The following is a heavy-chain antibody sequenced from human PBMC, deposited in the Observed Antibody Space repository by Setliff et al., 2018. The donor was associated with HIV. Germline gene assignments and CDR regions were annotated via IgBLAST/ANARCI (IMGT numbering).Heavy chain of an antibody. CDR1: GFTFSRYW. J-gene: IGHJ4*02. CDR2: INNDMTTT. Sequence: PGESLRLSCAASGFTFSRYWMHWVRQAPGQGLVWVSGINNDMTTTTYADSVKGRFSISRDNAKNTLYLQMNGLRGDDTAVYYCAMFSSSSGWGQGTQVTVSS. D-gene: IGHD6-6*01. V-gene: IGHV3-74*01. CDR3: AMFSSSSG.